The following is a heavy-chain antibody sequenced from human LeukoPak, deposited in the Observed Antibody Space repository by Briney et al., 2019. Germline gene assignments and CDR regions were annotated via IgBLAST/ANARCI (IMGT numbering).Heavy chain of an antibody. D-gene: IGHD3-10*01. J-gene: IGHJ6*02. CDR2: ISYDGSNK. CDR1: GFTFSGYA. CDR3: ARDRGTGLSYYYDMDV. Sequence: RPGGSLRLSCVASGFTFSGYAVHWVRQAPGKGLEWVAVISYDGSNKYYADSVKGRLTISRDNSKNTLYLQMNSLRDEDTAVYYCARDRGTGLSYYYDMDVWGQGTTVTVSS. V-gene: IGHV3-30-3*01.